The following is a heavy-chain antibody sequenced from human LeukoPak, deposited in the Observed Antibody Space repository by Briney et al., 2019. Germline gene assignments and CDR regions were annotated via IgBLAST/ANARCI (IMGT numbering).Heavy chain of an antibody. J-gene: IGHJ5*02. CDR1: GYTFTGNY. Sequence: ASVKVSCKASGYTFTGNYMHWVRQAPGQGLEWMGWINPNSGGTNYAQKFQGRVTMTRDTSISTAYMELSRLRSDDTAVYYCATERRRQWLVLKNWFDPWGQGTLVTVSS. V-gene: IGHV1-2*02. CDR2: INPNSGGT. CDR3: ATERRRQWLVLKNWFDP. D-gene: IGHD6-19*01.